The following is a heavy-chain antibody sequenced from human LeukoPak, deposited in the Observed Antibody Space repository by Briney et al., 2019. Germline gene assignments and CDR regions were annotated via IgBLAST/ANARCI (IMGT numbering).Heavy chain of an antibody. Sequence: GSLRLSCEASGFTFKNAWMIWVRQAPGKGPEWIGSIYHSGSTFYNPSFKSRVTISVDTSKNQFSLKLSSVTAADTAVYYCARDLNYGVQRYGWFDPWGQGTLVTVSS. CDR3: ARDLNYGVQRYGWFDP. CDR1: GFTFKNAW. J-gene: IGHJ5*02. V-gene: IGHV4-38-2*01. CDR2: IYHSGST. D-gene: IGHD4-17*01.